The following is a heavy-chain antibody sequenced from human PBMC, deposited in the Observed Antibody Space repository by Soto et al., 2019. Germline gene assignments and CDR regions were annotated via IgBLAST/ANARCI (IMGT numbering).Heavy chain of an antibody. V-gene: IGHV3-30*18. J-gene: IGHJ6*02. D-gene: IGHD1-26*01. CDR1: GFTFSSYG. CDR2: ISYDGSNK. CDR3: AKDSGSYFPHYYYYYYGMDV. Sequence: QVQLVESGGGVVQPGRSLRLSCAASGFTFSSYGMHWVRQAPGKGLEWVAVISYDGSNKYYADSVKGRFTISRDNSKNTLYLQMNSLRAEDTAVYYCAKDSGSYFPHYYYYYYGMDVWGQGTTVTVSS.